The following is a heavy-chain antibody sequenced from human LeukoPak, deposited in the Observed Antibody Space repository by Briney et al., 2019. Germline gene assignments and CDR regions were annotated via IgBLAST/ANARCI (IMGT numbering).Heavy chain of an antibody. Sequence: SETLSLTCTVSGGSISSGGYYWSWIRQPPGKGLEWIGYIYHSGSTNYNPSLKSRVTISVDKSKNQFSLKLSSVTAADTAVYYCARGNEIRGYFDYWGQGTLVTVSS. CDR1: GGSISSGGYY. D-gene: IGHD1-1*01. CDR3: ARGNEIRGYFDY. CDR2: IYHSGST. J-gene: IGHJ4*02. V-gene: IGHV4-30-2*01.